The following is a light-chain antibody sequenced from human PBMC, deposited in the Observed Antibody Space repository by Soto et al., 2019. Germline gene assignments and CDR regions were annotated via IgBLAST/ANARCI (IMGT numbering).Light chain of an antibody. CDR3: QRYNNWPLT. Sequence: EVVMRQSPATLSVSPGEGATLSCRASQGIGDTSAWYQHKPGQTPRLLIYDTSTRATGVPARFSGSRSGTEFTLTINSLQSEDFAVYYCQRYNNWPLTFGGGTKVDIK. V-gene: IGKV3-15*01. CDR1: QGIGDT. J-gene: IGKJ4*01. CDR2: DTS.